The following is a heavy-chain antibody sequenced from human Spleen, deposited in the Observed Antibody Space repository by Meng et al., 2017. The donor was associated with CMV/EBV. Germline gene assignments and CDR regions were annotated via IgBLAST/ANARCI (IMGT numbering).Heavy chain of an antibody. Sequence: ASVKVSCKASGYTFVNYGLSWVRQAPGQGLEWMGWISAYNGNTNYAQKLQGRVTMTTDTSTSTAYMELRSLRSDDTAVYYCARDYGCSSTSCYPYYYYGMDVWGQGTTVTVSS. CDR1: GYTFVNYG. V-gene: IGHV1-18*01. J-gene: IGHJ6*02. CDR3: ARDYGCSSTSCYPYYYYGMDV. CDR2: ISAYNGNT. D-gene: IGHD2-2*01.